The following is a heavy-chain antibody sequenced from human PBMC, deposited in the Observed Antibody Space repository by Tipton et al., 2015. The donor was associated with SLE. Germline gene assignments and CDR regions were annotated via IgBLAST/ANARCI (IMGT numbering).Heavy chain of an antibody. CDR1: GGSISSYY. J-gene: IGHJ4*02. CDR3: ARRGRSAWFPGV. CDR2: IFYSGST. V-gene: IGHV4-59*12. D-gene: IGHD3-10*01. Sequence: TLSLTCTVSGGSISSYYWSWIRQPPGKGLEWIGYIFYSGSTNSNPFLKSRVTISVDTSKNQFSLRLTSATAADTAVYYCARRGRSAWFPGVWGQGTLVTVSS.